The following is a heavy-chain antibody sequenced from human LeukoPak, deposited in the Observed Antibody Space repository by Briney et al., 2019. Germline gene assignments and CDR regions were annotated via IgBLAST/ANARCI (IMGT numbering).Heavy chain of an antibody. J-gene: IGHJ3*02. Sequence: PGGSLRLSCAASGFTFSSYAMSWVRQAPGKGLEWVSAISGSGGSTYYADSVKGRFAISRDNSKNTLYLQMNSLRAEDTAVYYCAKDPRPPSWAFDIWGQGTMVTVSS. CDR3: AKDPRPPSWAFDI. CDR2: ISGSGGST. V-gene: IGHV3-23*01. CDR1: GFTFSSYA.